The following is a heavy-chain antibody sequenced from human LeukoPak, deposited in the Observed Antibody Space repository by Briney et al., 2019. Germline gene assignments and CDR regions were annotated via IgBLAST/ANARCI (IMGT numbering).Heavy chain of an antibody. Sequence: ASVKVSCKASGYTFTGYYMHWVRQAPGQGLEWMGWISAYNGNTNYAQKLQGRVTMTTDTSTSTAYMELRSLRSDDTAVYYCARVSTVTTYYYYYYMDVWGKGTTVTVSS. CDR2: ISAYNGNT. CDR3: ARVSTVTTYYYYYYMDV. J-gene: IGHJ6*03. V-gene: IGHV1-18*04. CDR1: GYTFTGYY. D-gene: IGHD4-11*01.